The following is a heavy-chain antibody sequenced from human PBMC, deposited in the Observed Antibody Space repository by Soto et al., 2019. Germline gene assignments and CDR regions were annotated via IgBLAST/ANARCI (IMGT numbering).Heavy chain of an antibody. CDR1: GGSISSYY. J-gene: IGHJ6*02. CDR3: ARQGFGPLHGLVAV. D-gene: IGHD3-10*01. CDR2: VHHSWGS. Sequence: QVQLQESGPGLVKPSETLSLSCTVSGGSISSYYWSWFRQSPGKRMEWIGYVHHSWGSSYNPSLQSRVAISLATSKSQFSLKVTSVTATDPAVYYCARQGFGPLHGLVAVWGQGTTVTVSS. V-gene: IGHV4-59*08.